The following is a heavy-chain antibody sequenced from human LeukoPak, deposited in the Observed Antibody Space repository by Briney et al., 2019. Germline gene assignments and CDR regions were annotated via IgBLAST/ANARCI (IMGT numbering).Heavy chain of an antibody. CDR2: IKQDGSVK. V-gene: IGHV3-7*01. CDR1: GFSFVKYW. D-gene: IGHD6-6*01. CDR3: ARIGYSSSSLDY. J-gene: IGHJ4*02. Sequence: GGSPRLSCAASGFSFVKYWMTWVRQAPGKGLEWVANIKQDGSVKYYVDSLNGRFTVSRDNARNSLYLQMNSLGAEDTAVYHCARIGYSSSSLDYWGQGTQVTVSS.